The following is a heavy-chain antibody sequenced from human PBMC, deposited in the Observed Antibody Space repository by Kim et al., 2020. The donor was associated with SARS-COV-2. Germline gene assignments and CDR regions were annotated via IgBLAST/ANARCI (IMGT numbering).Heavy chain of an antibody. V-gene: IGHV4-39*01. CDR2: IYYSGST. D-gene: IGHD6-19*01. Sequence: SETLSLTCTVSGGSISSSSYYWGWIRQPPGKGLEWIGSIYYSGSTYYNPSLKSRVTISVDTSKNQFSLKLSSVTAADTAVYYCARRIAVAALDIWGQGTMVTVSS. CDR3: ARRIAVAALDI. J-gene: IGHJ3*02. CDR1: GGSISSSSYY.